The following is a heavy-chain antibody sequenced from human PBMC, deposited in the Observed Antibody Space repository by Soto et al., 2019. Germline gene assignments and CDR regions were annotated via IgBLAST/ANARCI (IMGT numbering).Heavy chain of an antibody. J-gene: IGHJ6*02. CDR1: GYSFTSYW. CDR3: ARHEGSYDILTGMYYYYGMDV. CDR2: IYPGDSDT. V-gene: IGHV5-51*01. Sequence: PGESLKISCKGSGYSFTSYWIGWVRQMPGKGLEWMGIIYPGDSDTRYSPSFQGQVTISADKSISTAYLQWSSLKASDTAMYYCARHEGSYDILTGMYYYYGMDVWGQGTTVTVSS. D-gene: IGHD3-9*01.